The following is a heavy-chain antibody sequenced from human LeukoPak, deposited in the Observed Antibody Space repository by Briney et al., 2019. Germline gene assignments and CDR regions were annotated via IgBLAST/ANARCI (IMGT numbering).Heavy chain of an antibody. J-gene: IGHJ6*02. V-gene: IGHV4-34*01. D-gene: IGHD3-10*01. CDR2: INHSGST. CDR1: GGSFSGYY. CDR3: ASSGSYGSGPTMLRRYYYGMDV. Sequence: SETLSLTCAVYGGSFSGYYWSWIRQPPGKGLEWIGEINHSGSTSYNPSLKSRVTISVETSKNQFSLKLSSVTAADTAVYYCASSGSYGSGPTMLRRYYYGMDVWGQGTTVTVSS.